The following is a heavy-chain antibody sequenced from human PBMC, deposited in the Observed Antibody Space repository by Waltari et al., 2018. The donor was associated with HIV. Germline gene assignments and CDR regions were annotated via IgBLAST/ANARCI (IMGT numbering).Heavy chain of an antibody. CDR2: ISSNGGST. V-gene: IGHV3-64*01. Sequence: EVQLVESGGGLVQPGGSLRLSCAASGFTFSSYAMHWVRQAPGKGLEYVSAISSNGGSTYYANSVKGRFTISRDNSKNTLYLQMGSLRAEDMAVYYCARVGKQLVWDYWGQGTLVTVSS. CDR1: GFTFSSYA. CDR3: ARVGKQLVWDY. J-gene: IGHJ4*02. D-gene: IGHD6-6*01.